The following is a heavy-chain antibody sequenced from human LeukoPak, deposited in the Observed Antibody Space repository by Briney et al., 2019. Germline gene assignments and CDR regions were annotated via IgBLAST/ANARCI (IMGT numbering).Heavy chain of an antibody. D-gene: IGHD6-19*01. Sequence: SETLSLTCTVSGGSISSRSYYWGWIRQPPGKGLEWIGSIYYSGSTYYNPSLKSRVTISVDTSKNQFSLKLSSVTAADTAVYYCARDGQWLAAYYYGMDVWGQGTTVTVSS. CDR2: IYYSGST. CDR1: GGSISSRSYY. V-gene: IGHV4-39*07. CDR3: ARDGQWLAAYYYGMDV. J-gene: IGHJ6*02.